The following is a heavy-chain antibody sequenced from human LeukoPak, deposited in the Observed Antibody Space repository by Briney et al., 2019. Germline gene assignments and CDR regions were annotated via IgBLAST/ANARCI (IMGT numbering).Heavy chain of an antibody. D-gene: IGHD3-22*01. Sequence: ASVKVSCKASGGTFSSYGISWVRQAPGQGLEWMGWVSAYNGNTNYAQNFQGRVTMTTDTYTSTAYMELRSLRSDDTAVYYCARKPYDSGGYYHYWGQGTLVTVSS. CDR2: VSAYNGNT. J-gene: IGHJ4*02. CDR1: GGTFSSYG. CDR3: ARKPYDSGGYYHY. V-gene: IGHV1-18*01.